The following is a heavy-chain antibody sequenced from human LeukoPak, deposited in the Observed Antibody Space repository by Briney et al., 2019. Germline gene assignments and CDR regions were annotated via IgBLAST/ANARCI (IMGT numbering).Heavy chain of an antibody. Sequence: SETLSLTCTVSGGSISSYYWSWIRQPAGKGLEWIGRIYTSGSTNYNPSLKSRVTMSVDTSKNQFSLKLSSVTAADTVVYYCARYCSSTSCYRYFDYWGQGTPVTVSS. D-gene: IGHD2-2*01. CDR2: IYTSGST. V-gene: IGHV4-4*07. CDR3: ARYCSSTSCYRYFDY. CDR1: GGSISSYY. J-gene: IGHJ4*02.